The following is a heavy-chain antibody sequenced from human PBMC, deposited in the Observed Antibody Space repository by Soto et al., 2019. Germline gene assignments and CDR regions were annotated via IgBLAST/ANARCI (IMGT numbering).Heavy chain of an antibody. J-gene: IGHJ4*02. D-gene: IGHD7-27*01. CDR1: GYTFTSYY. CDR3: ARARTGDFDY. Sequence: QVQLVQSGAEVKKPGASVKVSCKASGYTFTSYYMHWVRQAPGQGLEWMGIINHSAGSTNYAQKFQRRVTMTRDTSTSTVYMELSSLRSEDTALYYCARARTGDFDYWGQGTLVTVSS. CDR2: INHSAGST. V-gene: IGHV1-46*01.